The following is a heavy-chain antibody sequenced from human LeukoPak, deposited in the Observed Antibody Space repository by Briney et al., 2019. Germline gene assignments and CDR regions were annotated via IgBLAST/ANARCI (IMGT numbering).Heavy chain of an antibody. D-gene: IGHD3-22*01. CDR1: GFTFSSYS. CDR2: ISSSSSTI. J-gene: IGHJ3*02. V-gene: IGHV3-48*01. CDR3: ARDLMIMPAYDI. Sequence: PGGSLRLSCAASGFTFSSYSMNWVRQAPGKGLEWVSYISSSSSTIYHADSVKGRFTISRDNAKNSLYLQMNSLRAEDTAVYYCARDLMIMPAYDIWGQGTMVTVSS.